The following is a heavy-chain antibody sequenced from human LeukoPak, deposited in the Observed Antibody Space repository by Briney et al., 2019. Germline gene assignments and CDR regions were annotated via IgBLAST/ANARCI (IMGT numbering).Heavy chain of an antibody. CDR1: GYTLTELS. Sequence: ASVKVSCKVSGYTLTELSMHWVRQAPGKGLEWMGGFDPEDGETIYAQKFQGRVTMTEDTSTDTAYMELSSLRSEDTAVYYCATVLMVRGVITQEFDYWGQGTLVTVSS. J-gene: IGHJ4*02. D-gene: IGHD3-10*01. CDR2: FDPEDGET. CDR3: ATVLMVRGVITQEFDY. V-gene: IGHV1-24*01.